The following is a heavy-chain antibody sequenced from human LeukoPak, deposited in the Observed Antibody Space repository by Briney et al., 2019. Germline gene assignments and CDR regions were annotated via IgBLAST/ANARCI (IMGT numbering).Heavy chain of an antibody. J-gene: IGHJ5*02. Sequence: AETLSLTCTVSGGSISSSSYYWGWIRQPPGKGREWIGSIYYSGSTYYNPSLKSRLTISVDTSKNQFSLKLSSVTAADTAVYYCARRFHDYGDPWGQGTLVTVSS. V-gene: IGHV4-39*01. CDR1: GGSISSSSYY. D-gene: IGHD4-17*01. CDR3: ARRFHDYGDP. CDR2: IYYSGST.